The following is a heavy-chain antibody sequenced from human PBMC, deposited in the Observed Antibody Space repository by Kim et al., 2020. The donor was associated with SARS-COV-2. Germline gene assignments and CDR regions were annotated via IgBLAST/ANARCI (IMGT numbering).Heavy chain of an antibody. J-gene: IGHJ4*02. D-gene: IGHD3-3*01. CDR3: ERVGTYYDFWSGYYTPYYFDY. Sequence: GESLQISCKGSGYGFTSYWIGWVRQMPGKGLGWMWIIYPGDSDTRYSPSFQGQVTISADKSISTAYLQWSSLKASDTAMYYCERVGTYYDFWSGYYTPYYFDYWGQGTLVTVSS. CDR2: IYPGDSDT. CDR1: GYGFTSYW. V-gene: IGHV5-51*01.